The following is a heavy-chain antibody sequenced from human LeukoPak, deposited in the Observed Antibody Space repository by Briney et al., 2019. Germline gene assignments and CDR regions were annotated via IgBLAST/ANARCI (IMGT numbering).Heavy chain of an antibody. CDR1: GGSISSYY. D-gene: IGHD3-22*01. Sequence: SETLSLTCTVSGGSISSYYWSWIRQPPGKGLEWIGYIYYSGSTNYNPSLKSRVTISVDTSKNQFSLKLSSVTAADTAVYYCARSGRLDRVGLETDYYDSSGYLWGQGTPVTVSS. CDR3: ARSGRLDRVGLETDYYDSSGYL. J-gene: IGHJ4*02. V-gene: IGHV4-59*08. CDR2: IYYSGST.